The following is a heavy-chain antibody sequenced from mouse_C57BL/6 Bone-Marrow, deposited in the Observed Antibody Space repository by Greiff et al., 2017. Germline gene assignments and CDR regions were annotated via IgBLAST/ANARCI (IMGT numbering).Heavy chain of an antibody. D-gene: IGHD2-1*01. V-gene: IGHV1-22*01. CDR3: ARVKYYGNPWYFDV. Sequence: EVKLQESGPELVKPGASVKMSCKASGYTFTDYNMHWVKQSHGKSLEWIGYINPKNGGTSYNQKFKGKATLTVNKSSSTAYMELRSLTSEDSAVYYCARVKYYGNPWYFDVWGTGTTVTVSA. CDR1: GYTFTDYN. J-gene: IGHJ1*03. CDR2: INPKNGGT.